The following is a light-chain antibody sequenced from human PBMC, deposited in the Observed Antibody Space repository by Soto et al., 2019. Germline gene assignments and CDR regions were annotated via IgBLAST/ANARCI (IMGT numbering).Light chain of an antibody. CDR2: DAS. V-gene: IGKV3D-20*02. CDR3: QQRSNWLLT. CDR1: QSVSSSY. J-gene: IGKJ4*01. Sequence: EIVLTQSPGTLSLSPGERATPSCRASQSVSSSYLAWYQQKPGQAPRLLIYDASSRATGIPARFSGSGSGTDFTLTISSLEPEDFAVYYCQQRSNWLLTFGGGTKVDIK.